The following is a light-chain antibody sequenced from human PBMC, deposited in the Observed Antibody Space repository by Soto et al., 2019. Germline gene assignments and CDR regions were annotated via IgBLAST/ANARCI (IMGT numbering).Light chain of an antibody. V-gene: IGLV2-14*01. Sequence: QSALTQAASVSGSPGQSITISCTGTSSDVGAYDYVTWYQQHAGKAPKVMIYKVSNRPSGVSNRFSCSKAGNTAPLTISGLQDEDEADYYCSSYKTGSVYDFGRGTKLTVL. CDR1: SSDVGAYDY. J-gene: IGLJ2*01. CDR3: SSYKTGSVYD. CDR2: KVS.